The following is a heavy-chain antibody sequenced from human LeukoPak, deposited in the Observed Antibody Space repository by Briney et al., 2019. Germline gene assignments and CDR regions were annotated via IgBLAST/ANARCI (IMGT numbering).Heavy chain of an antibody. CDR1: GFTFSSYE. V-gene: IGHV3-48*03. D-gene: IGHD2-21*01. J-gene: IGHJ4*02. CDR2: ISSSGSTI. Sequence: PGGSLRLSCAASGFTFSSYEMNWVRQAPGKGLEWVSYISSSGSTIYYADSVKGRFTISRDNAKNSLYLQMNSLRAEDTAVYYCARAAAYLGLDYWGQGTLVTVSS. CDR3: ARAAAYLGLDY.